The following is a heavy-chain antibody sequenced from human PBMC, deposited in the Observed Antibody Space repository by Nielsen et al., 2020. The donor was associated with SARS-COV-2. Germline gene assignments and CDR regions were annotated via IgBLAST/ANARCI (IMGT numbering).Heavy chain of an antibody. CDR3: AREVWADYSNIRGGGGMDV. J-gene: IGHJ6*02. CDR2: INPSGGST. D-gene: IGHD4-11*01. CDR1: GYTFTSYY. Sequence: ASVKVSCKASGYTFTSYYMHWVRQAPGQGLEWMGIINPSGGSTGYAQKFQGRVTMTRDTSTSTVYMELSSLRSEDTAVYYCAREVWADYSNIRGGGGMDVWGQGTTVTVSS. V-gene: IGHV1-46*01.